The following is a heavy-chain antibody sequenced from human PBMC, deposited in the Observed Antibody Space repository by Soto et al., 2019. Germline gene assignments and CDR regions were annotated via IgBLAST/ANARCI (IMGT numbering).Heavy chain of an antibody. D-gene: IGHD3-22*01. V-gene: IGHV1-2*02. Sequence: SVKVSCNASWYTFTGYYMHWVRRARVQGLEWMGWINPNSGGTNYAQKFQGRVTMTRDTSISTAYMELSRLRSDDTAVYYCARSYIYYDSSGEFDYWGQGTLVTVSS. CDR1: WYTFTGYY. CDR2: INPNSGGT. J-gene: IGHJ4*02. CDR3: ARSYIYYDSSGEFDY.